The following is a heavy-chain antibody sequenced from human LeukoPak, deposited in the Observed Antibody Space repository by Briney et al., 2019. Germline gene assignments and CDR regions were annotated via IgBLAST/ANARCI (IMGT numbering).Heavy chain of an antibody. CDR3: ATISYVGDYYYYYGMDV. CDR2: IWYDGSNK. D-gene: IGHD3-16*01. J-gene: IGHJ6*02. V-gene: IGHV3-33*08. Sequence: GGSLRLSCAASGFTFSSYWMNWVRQAPGKGLEWVAVIWYDGSNKYYADSVKGRFTISRDNSKNTLYLQMNSLRAEDTAVYYCATISYVGDYYYYYGMDVWGQGTTVTVSS. CDR1: GFTFSSYW.